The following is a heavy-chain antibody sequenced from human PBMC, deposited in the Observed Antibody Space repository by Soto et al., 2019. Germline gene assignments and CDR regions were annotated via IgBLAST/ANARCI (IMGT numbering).Heavy chain of an antibody. CDR3: ARVGGHYYCGMDV. V-gene: IGHV4-59*02. J-gene: IGHJ6*02. CDR2: IYSSGST. Sequence: PSETLSLTCTVSGDSVSSNFWTWIRQPPGKGLEWIGYIYSSGSTNYNPSLKSRVTISVDTSKNQFSLKLSSVTAADTAVYYCARVGGHYYCGMDVWGQGTTVTVSS. CDR1: GDSVSSNF. D-gene: IGHD3-16*01.